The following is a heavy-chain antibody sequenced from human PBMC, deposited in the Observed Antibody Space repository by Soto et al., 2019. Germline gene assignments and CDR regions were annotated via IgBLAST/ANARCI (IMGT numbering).Heavy chain of an antibody. CDR2: IYYSGST. V-gene: IGHV4-59*01. D-gene: IGHD3-3*01. J-gene: IGHJ6*02. CDR1: GGSISSYY. Sequence: SETLSFTCTVSGGSISSYYWSWIRQPPGKGLEWIGYIYYSGSTNYNPSLKSRVTISVDTSKNQFSLKLSSVTAADTAVYYCARGNFWSGYYYYYGMDVWGQGTTVTVS. CDR3: ARGNFWSGYYYYYGMDV.